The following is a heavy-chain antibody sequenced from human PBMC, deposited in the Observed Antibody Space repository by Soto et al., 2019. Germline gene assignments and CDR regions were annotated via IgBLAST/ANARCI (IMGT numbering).Heavy chain of an antibody. Sequence: QVQLVESGGGVVQPGRSLRLSCAASGFTFSSHSIQWVRQAPGKGLEWVAVISYDGSIKYYADSVKGRFTISRDNSKNTAYLQMHSLRAEDTAVFYCARELSTSGDLDYWGQGTLVIVSS. V-gene: IGHV3-30-3*01. CDR2: ISYDGSIK. J-gene: IGHJ4*02. CDR3: ARELSTSGDLDY. CDR1: GFTFSSHS. D-gene: IGHD3-10*01.